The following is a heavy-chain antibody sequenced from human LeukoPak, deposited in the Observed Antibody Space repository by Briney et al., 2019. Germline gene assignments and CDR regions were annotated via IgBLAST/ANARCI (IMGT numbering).Heavy chain of an antibody. V-gene: IGHV1-69*05. J-gene: IGHJ4*02. CDR3: ARTQPNDYGDSLYYFDY. D-gene: IGHD4-17*01. CDR2: IIPIFGTA. CDR1: GGTFSSYA. Sequence: GASVKVSCKASGGTFSSYAISWVRQAPGQGLEWMGGIIPIFGTANYAQKFQGRVTITTDESTSTAYMELSSLRSEDTAVYYCARTQPNDYGDSLYYFDYWGQGTLVTVS.